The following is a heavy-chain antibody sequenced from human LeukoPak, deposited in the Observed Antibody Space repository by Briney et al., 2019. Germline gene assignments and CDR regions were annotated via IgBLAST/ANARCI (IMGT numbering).Heavy chain of an antibody. Sequence: SETLSLTCAVYGGSFSGYYWSWIRQPPRKGQEWMGEINHSGSTNYNPSLKSRVTISGDTSKNQFSLKLSSVTAADTAVYYCARSHSSRRYYYYYMDVWGKGTMVTVSS. CDR1: GGSFSGYY. CDR3: ARSHSSRRYYYYYMDV. V-gene: IGHV4-34*01. CDR2: INHSGST. J-gene: IGHJ6*03. D-gene: IGHD6-13*01.